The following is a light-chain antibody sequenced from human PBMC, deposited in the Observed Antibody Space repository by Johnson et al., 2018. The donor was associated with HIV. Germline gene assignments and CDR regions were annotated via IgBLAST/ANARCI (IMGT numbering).Light chain of an antibody. CDR2: SNN. CDR1: TSNIGTNY. CDR3: GTWDSSLSVYV. J-gene: IGLJ1*01. Sequence: QSLLTQPPSVSAAPGQNVNISCSGGTSNIGTNYVSWYQQFPGTAPQLLIYSNNKRPSGTPDRFSGSKSGNSATLALTGIQTGDAADYYCGTWDSSLSVYVFANGTKVTV. V-gene: IGLV1-51*02.